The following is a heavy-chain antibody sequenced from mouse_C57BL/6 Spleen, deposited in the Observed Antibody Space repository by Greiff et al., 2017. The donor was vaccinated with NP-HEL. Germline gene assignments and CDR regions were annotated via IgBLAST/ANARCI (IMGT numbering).Heavy chain of an antibody. Sequence: VQLKQSGPVLVKPGASVKMSCKASGYTFTDYYMNWVKQSHGKSLEWIGVINPYNGGTSYNQKFKGKATLTVDKSSSTAYMELNSLTSEDSAVYYCARGASDGFDYWGQGTTLTVSS. J-gene: IGHJ2*01. CDR3: ARGASDGFDY. CDR1: GYTFTDYY. CDR2: INPYNGGT. V-gene: IGHV1-19*01.